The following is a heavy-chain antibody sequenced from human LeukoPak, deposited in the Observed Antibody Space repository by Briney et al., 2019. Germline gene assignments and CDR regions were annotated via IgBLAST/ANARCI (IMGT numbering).Heavy chain of an antibody. CDR1: GFTFSDYY. CDR2: ISSSGSTI. V-gene: IGHV3-11*04. J-gene: IGHJ6*03. Sequence: GGSLRLSCAASGFTFSDYYMSWIRQAPGKGLGWVSYISSSGSTIYYADSVKGRFTISRDNAKNSLYLQMNSLRAEDTAAYYCARDTTRDFGVVPYMDVWGKGTTVTVSS. D-gene: IGHD3-3*01. CDR3: ARDTTRDFGVVPYMDV.